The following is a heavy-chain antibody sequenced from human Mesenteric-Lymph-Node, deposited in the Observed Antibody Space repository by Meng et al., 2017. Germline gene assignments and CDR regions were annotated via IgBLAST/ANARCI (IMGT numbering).Heavy chain of an antibody. CDR2: IHYSGRT. CDR3: ARDRSISWFYY. CDR1: GGSVTNNNW. D-gene: IGHD2-21*01. V-gene: IGHV4-4*02. J-gene: IGHJ4*02. Sequence: GSLRLSCAVSGGSVTNNNWWSWVRQPPGKGLEWIGEIHYSGRTTYKPSVQSRVTISEDTSKNQISLKLNSVTAADTAVYYCARDRSISWFYYWGQGTLVTVSS.